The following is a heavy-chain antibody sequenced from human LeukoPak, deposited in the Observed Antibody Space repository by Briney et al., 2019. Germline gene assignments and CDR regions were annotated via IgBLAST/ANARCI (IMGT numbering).Heavy chain of an antibody. CDR1: EFPFVDYP. Sequence: GGSLRLSCSALEFPFVDYPMHWAGHAPGKGLDWVSLISWEGDTTYYADSVRGRFTISRDNSKNSLYLQMNSLTADDTAFYYCTRDTDYGSATNYFDHWGQGTLVSVSS. J-gene: IGHJ4*02. CDR3: TRDTDYGSATNYFDH. CDR2: ISWEGDTT. V-gene: IGHV3-43*01. D-gene: IGHD3-10*01.